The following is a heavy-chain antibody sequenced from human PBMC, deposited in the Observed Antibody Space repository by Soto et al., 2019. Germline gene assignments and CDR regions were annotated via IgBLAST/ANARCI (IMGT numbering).Heavy chain of an antibody. D-gene: IGHD3-10*01. Sequence: ASVKVACKASGYSFTANSMHWVRQAPGEGLEWMGWINPNNGGTNYARKFQGWVTMTRDTSISTAYMDLTRLRSDDTAVYYCAKEGGNYYGSGSPIIFPNLYYYYGMDVWGQGTTVTVSS. J-gene: IGHJ6*02. CDR2: INPNNGGT. CDR1: GYSFTANS. CDR3: AKEGGNYYGSGSPIIFPNLYYYYGMDV. V-gene: IGHV1-2*04.